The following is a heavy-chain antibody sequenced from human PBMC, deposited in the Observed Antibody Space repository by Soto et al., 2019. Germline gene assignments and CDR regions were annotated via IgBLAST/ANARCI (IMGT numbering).Heavy chain of an antibody. D-gene: IGHD3-9*01. J-gene: IGHJ6*04. CDR3: ARRHDLLTGYTKYYYYGMDV. CDR1: GYTFTSYA. CDR2: INAGNGNT. Sequence: ASVKVSCKASGYTFTSYAMHWVRQAPGQRLEWMGWINAGNGNTKYSQKLQGRVTITRDTSASTAYMELSSLRSEDTAVYYCARRHDLLTGYTKYYYYGMDVWGKGTTVTGSS. V-gene: IGHV1-3*01.